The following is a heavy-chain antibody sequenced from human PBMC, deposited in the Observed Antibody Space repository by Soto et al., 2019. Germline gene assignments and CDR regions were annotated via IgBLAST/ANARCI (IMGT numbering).Heavy chain of an antibody. CDR1: GGSVSSGSYY. D-gene: IGHD3-16*01. J-gene: IGHJ3*02. CDR3: ARGLVKVEGGAFDI. Sequence: PSETLSLTCTVSGGSVSSGSYYWSWIRQPPGKGLEWIGYIYYSGSTNYNPSLKSRVTISVDTSKNQFSLKLSSVTAADTAVYYCARGLVKVEGGAFDIWGQGTMVTVSS. CDR2: IYYSGST. V-gene: IGHV4-61*01.